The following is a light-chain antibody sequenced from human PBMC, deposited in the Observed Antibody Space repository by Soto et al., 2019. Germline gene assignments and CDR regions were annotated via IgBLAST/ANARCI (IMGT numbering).Light chain of an antibody. CDR2: AAS. Sequence: DIQLTQFPSFLSASLGHRVTITCRASQGIRSYLAWYQQKTGKAPKLLIFAASTLQSGVPSRFSGSGSGTEFTLTISSLQPEDFATYYCQQLDSYPETFGQGTKVYIK. CDR1: QGIRSY. CDR3: QQLDSYPET. V-gene: IGKV1-9*01. J-gene: IGKJ1*01.